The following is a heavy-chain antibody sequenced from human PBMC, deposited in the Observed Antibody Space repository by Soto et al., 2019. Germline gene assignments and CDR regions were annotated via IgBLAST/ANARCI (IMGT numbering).Heavy chain of an antibody. CDR1: GGSISSDYYH. Sequence: QVQLQQSGPGLVKPSQTLSLTCTVSGGSISSDYYHWTWIRQSPGKGLEWIGYIHHSGSILYNPSSKSRVTISVDTSKNPFSLQLSSVAAAYTAENFCARKYDGGDSLDVWGQGTTVTVSS. CDR3: ARKYDGGDSLDV. D-gene: IGHD2-21*02. J-gene: IGHJ6*02. V-gene: IGHV4-30-4*08. CDR2: IHHSGSI.